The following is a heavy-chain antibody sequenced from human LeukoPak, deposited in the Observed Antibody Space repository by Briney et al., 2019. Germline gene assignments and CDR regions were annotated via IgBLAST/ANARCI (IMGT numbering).Heavy chain of an antibody. V-gene: IGHV3-30-3*01. CDR3: AKDRTNFVYYLNV. CDR1: GFTFSSYA. J-gene: IGHJ6*03. Sequence: GGSLRLSCAVSGFTFSSYAMSWVRQAPGKGLEWVASISSEGDNKHYLESVKGRFTISRDNSKNTLYLQMHNPRAEDTAIYYCAKDRTNFVYYLNVWGTGTTVIVSS. CDR2: ISSEGDNK. D-gene: IGHD1-7*01.